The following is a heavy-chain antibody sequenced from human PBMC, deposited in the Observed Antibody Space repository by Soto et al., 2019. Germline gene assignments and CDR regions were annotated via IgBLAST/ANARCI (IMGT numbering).Heavy chain of an antibody. V-gene: IGHV1-18*01. CDR3: ARELPSYDHSGSWYLTGNYGMDV. Sequence: SSVKVSCKASGYTFTSYGISWVRQAPGQGLEWMGWISAYNGNTNYAQKLQGRVTMTTDTSTSTAYMELRSLRSDDTAVYYCARELPSYDHSGSWYLTGNYGMDVWGQGTTVTVSS. CDR1: GYTFTSYG. CDR2: ISAYNGNT. D-gene: IGHD6-13*01. J-gene: IGHJ6*02.